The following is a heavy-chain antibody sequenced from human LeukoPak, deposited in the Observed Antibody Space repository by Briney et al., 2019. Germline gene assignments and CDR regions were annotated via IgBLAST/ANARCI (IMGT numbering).Heavy chain of an antibody. V-gene: IGHV3-11*01. Sequence: GGSLRLSCAASGFTFNDYYMSWIRQAPGKGLEWVSYISPSGSTIYYADSVKGRFTISRDNAKNSLYLQMNSLRAEDTAVYYCARAPGDYFYDSSGYYFDYWGQGTLVTVSS. CDR1: GFTFNDYY. J-gene: IGHJ4*02. CDR3: ARAPGDYFYDSSGYYFDY. D-gene: IGHD3-22*01. CDR2: ISPSGSTI.